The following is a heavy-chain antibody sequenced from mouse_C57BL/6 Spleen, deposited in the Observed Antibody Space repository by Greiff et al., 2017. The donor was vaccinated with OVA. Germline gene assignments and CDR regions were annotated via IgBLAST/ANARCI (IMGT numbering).Heavy chain of an antibody. CDR1: GFTFSDYG. CDR2: ISSGSSTL. D-gene: IGHD1-1*01. V-gene: IGHV5-17*01. CDR3: ARPFYGRGGYFDV. Sequence: DVMLVESGGGLVKPGGSLKLSCAASGFTFSDYGMHWVRQAPEKGLEWVAYISSGSSTLYYADTVKGRFTISRDNAKNTLFLQMTSLRSEDTAMYYCARPFYGRGGYFDVWGTGTTVTVSS. J-gene: IGHJ1*03.